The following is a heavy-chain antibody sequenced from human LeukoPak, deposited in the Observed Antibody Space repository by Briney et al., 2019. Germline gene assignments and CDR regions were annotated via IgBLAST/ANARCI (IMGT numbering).Heavy chain of an antibody. V-gene: IGHV5-51*01. D-gene: IGHD3-3*01. J-gene: IGHJ4*02. CDR3: ARAYYDFWSGYYPFDY. Sequence: PGESLQISCKGSGYSFTSYWIGWVRQLPGKGLEWMGIIYPGDSDTRYSPSFQGQVTISADKSISTAYLQWSSLKASDTATYYCARAYYDFWSGYYPFDYWGQGTLVTVSS. CDR2: IYPGDSDT. CDR1: GYSFTSYW.